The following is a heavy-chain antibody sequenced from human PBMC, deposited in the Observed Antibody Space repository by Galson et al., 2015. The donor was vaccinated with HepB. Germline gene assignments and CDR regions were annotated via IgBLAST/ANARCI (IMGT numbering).Heavy chain of an antibody. CDR2: ISYDGSNK. D-gene: IGHD2-2*01. Sequence: SLRLSCAASGFTFSSYGMHWVRQAPGKGLEWVAVISYDGSNKYYADSVKGRFTISRDNSKNTLYLQMNSLRAEDTAVYYCAKVRVVPAARSVGYYYYYGVDVWGQGTTVTVSS. CDR1: GFTFSSYG. J-gene: IGHJ6*02. V-gene: IGHV3-30*18. CDR3: AKVRVVPAARSVGYYYYYGVDV.